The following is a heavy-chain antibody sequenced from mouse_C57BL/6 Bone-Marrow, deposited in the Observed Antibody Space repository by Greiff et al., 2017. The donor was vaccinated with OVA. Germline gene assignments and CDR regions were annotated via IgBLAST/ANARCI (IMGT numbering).Heavy chain of an antibody. V-gene: IGHV1-82*01. J-gene: IGHJ3*01. Sequence: VQLQQSGPELVKPGASVKISCKASGYAFTSSWMNWVKQRPGKGLEWIGGIYPGDGDTNYNQKFKGKATLTVDKSSSTAYMQLSSLTSEDSAVXFCAGGILPAWFAYWGQGTLVTVSA. D-gene: IGHD1-1*02. CDR1: GYAFTSSW. CDR2: IYPGDGDT. CDR3: AGGILPAWFAY.